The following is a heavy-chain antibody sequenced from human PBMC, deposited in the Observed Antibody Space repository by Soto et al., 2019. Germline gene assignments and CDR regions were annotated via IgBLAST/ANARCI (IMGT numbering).Heavy chain of an antibody. CDR2: IYYSGST. Sequence: QVQLQESGPGLVKPSDTLSLTCTVSGGSVSSGSYYWRWIRQPPGKGLEWIGYIYYSGSTNYNPSLKSRVTISVDTSKNQFSLKLSSVTAADTAVYYGARGPQVFYRERAYGMDVWGQGTTVTVSS. J-gene: IGHJ6*02. CDR3: ARGPQVFYRERAYGMDV. CDR1: GGSVSSGSYY. D-gene: IGHD4-4*01. V-gene: IGHV4-61*01.